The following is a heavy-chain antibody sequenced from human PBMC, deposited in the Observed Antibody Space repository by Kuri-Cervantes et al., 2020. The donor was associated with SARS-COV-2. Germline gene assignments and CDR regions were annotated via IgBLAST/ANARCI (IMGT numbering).Heavy chain of an antibody. CDR1: GFTFSNAW. CDR3: ARHSRVTPLDH. D-gene: IGHD4-23*01. Sequence: GSLRLSCAASGFTFSNAWMSWVRQPPGKGLEWIGEINHSGSTYYNPSLKSRVTITGDASKNQVSLRLTSVTAADTAVYHCARHSRVTPLDHWGQGTLVTVSS. CDR2: INHSGST. J-gene: IGHJ4*02. V-gene: IGHV4-34*01.